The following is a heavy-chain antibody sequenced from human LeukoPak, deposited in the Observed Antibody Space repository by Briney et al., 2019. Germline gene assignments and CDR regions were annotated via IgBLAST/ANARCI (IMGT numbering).Heavy chain of an antibody. CDR1: GFTFSSYS. J-gene: IGHJ6*02. Sequence: GGSLRLSCAASGFTFSSYSTNWVRQAPGKGLEWVSSISSSSSYIYYADSVKGRFAISRDNAKNSLYLQMNSLRAEDTAVYYCARDLTGYYPNANYYYYGMDVWGQGTTVTVSS. CDR3: ARDLTGYYPNANYYYYGMDV. V-gene: IGHV3-21*01. CDR2: ISSSSSYI. D-gene: IGHD3-9*01.